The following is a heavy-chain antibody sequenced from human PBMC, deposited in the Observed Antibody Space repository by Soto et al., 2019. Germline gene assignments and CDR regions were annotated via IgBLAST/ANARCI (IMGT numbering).Heavy chain of an antibody. CDR1: GFTFSSYS. D-gene: IGHD1-26*01. V-gene: IGHV3-48*01. CDR2: ISSSSSTI. Sequence: PGGSLRLSCAASGFTFSSYSMNWVRQAPGKGLEWVSYISSSSSTIYYADSVKGRFTISRDNAKNSLYLQMNSLRAEDTAIYYCARGSAFIGLDYWGQGTTVTVSS. J-gene: IGHJ4*03. CDR3: ARGSAFIGLDY.